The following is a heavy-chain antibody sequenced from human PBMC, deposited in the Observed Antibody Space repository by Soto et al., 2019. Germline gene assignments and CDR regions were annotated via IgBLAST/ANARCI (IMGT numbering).Heavy chain of an antibody. CDR2: ISAYNGNT. V-gene: IGHV1-18*01. Sequence: ASVKVSCKASGYTFTSYGISWVRQAPGQGPEWMGWISAYNGNTNYAQKLQGRVTMTTDTSTSTAYMELRSLRSDDTAVYYCARDVVVAARSHAFDIWGQGTMVTVSS. J-gene: IGHJ3*02. D-gene: IGHD2-15*01. CDR1: GYTFTSYG. CDR3: ARDVVVAARSHAFDI.